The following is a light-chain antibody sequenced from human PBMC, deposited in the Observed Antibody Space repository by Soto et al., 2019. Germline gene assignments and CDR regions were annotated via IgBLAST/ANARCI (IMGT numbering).Light chain of an antibody. CDR3: SSYAGSNIWV. CDR2: EVS. V-gene: IGLV2-8*01. CDR1: SSDVGAYNY. Sequence: HSALTQPPSASGSPGQSVTISCTGTSSDVGAYNYVSWYQQYPGKAPKLMIYEVSKRPSGVPDRFSGSKSGKTASLTVSGLQAEDEADYYCSSYAGSNIWVFGGGTMVTVL. J-gene: IGLJ3*02.